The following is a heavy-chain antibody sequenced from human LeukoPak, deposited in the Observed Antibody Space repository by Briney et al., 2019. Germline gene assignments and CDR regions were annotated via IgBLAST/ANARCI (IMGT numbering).Heavy chain of an antibody. Sequence: SETLSLTYSVSGGSTSNYYWSWIRQPPGKGLEWIGYIYYSGSTSYDPSLKSRVTISVDTSKNQFSLKLSSVTAADTAVYYCARGLSPAALAFDMWGQGTMVTVSS. CDR2: IYYSGST. CDR3: ARGLSPAALAFDM. J-gene: IGHJ3*02. CDR1: GGSTSNYY. D-gene: IGHD6-25*01. V-gene: IGHV4-59*01.